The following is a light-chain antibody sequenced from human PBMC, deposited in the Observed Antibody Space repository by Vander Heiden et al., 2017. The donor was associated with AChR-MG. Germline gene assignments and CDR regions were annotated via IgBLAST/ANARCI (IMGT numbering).Light chain of an antibody. CDR1: SSDVGGYND. CDR3: CSYAGSYPVV. V-gene: IGLV2-11*01. CDR2: DVS. Sequence: SALTPPRPLSGSPGPAVTTCCTGSSSDVGGYNDVSWYQQQPGKAPNLMIYDVSKRPAGVPDRFAGSKAGNTASLTICGLQAEDEADYYCCSYAGSYPVVFGGGTKLTVV. J-gene: IGLJ2*01.